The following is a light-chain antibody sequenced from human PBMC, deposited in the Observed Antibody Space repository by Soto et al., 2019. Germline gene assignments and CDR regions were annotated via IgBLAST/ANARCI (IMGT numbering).Light chain of an antibody. V-gene: IGKV3-15*01. CDR2: GAS. J-gene: IGKJ3*01. CDR1: QSVSSN. CDR3: HYHDSSPEFA. Sequence: EIVLTQSPATLSVSPGERATLSCRASQSVSSNLAWYQQKRGQAPRLLIYGASTRATGIPARFSGSGSGTDFTLTIIRLEPEDFAVYYCHYHDSSPEFAFGPGTKVDIK.